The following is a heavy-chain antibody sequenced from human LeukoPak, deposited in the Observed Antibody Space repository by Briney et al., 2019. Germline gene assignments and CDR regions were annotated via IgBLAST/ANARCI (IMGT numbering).Heavy chain of an antibody. CDR1: GFTFSSHS. Sequence: GGSLRLSCAVSGFTFSSHSMNWVRQAPGKGLEWVSYISSGSSSIYYADSVKGRFTISRGNAKNSLYLQMNSLRAEDTAVYYCARDRYDSSGYYPPDYWGQGTLVTVSS. J-gene: IGHJ4*02. D-gene: IGHD3-22*01. V-gene: IGHV3-48*01. CDR3: ARDRYDSSGYYPPDY. CDR2: ISSGSSSI.